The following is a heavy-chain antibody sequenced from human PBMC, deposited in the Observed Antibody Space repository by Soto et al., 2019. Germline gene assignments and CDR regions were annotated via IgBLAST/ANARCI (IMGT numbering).Heavy chain of an antibody. D-gene: IGHD3-9*01. CDR2: IYYSGST. CDR1: GGSISSGGYY. J-gene: IGHJ5*02. CDR3: ARAPYYDILTGYSPLNWFDP. V-gene: IGHV4-31*03. Sequence: QVQLQESGPGLVKPSQTLSLTCTVSGGSISSGGYYWSWIRQHPGKGLEWIGYIYYSGSTYYNPSLKSRVTISVDTSKNQFSLKLSSVTAADTAVYYCARAPYYDILTGYSPLNWFDPWGQGTLVTVSS.